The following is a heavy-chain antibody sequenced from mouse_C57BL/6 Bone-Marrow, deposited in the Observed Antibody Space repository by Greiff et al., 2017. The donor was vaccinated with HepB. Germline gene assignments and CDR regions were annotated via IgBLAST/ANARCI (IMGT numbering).Heavy chain of an antibody. J-gene: IGHJ4*01. V-gene: IGHV6-3*01. Sequence: EVQGVESGGGLVQPGGSMKLSCVAPGFTFSNYWTNWVRQSPEKGLEWVAQIRLKSDNYATHYAESVKGRFTISRDDSKSSVYLQMNNLRAEDTGIYYCTASWGYAMDYWGQGTSVTVSS. CDR1: GFTFSNYW. CDR2: IRLKSDNYAT. D-gene: IGHD4-1*01. CDR3: TASWGYAMDY.